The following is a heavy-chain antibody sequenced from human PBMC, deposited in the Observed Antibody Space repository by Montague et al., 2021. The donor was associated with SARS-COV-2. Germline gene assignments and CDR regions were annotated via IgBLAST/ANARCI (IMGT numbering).Heavy chain of an antibody. CDR2: INHSGST. CDR1: GGSITNNIDY. CDR3: TREGYQVLWSDYYYYGMDV. J-gene: IGHJ6*02. Sequence: SETLSLTCTVSGGSITNNIDYWAWIRQPPGKGLEWIGEINHSGSTNYNPSLKSRVTISVDTSKNQFSLKLSSVTAADTAVYYCTREGYQVLWSDYYYYGMDVWGRGTTVTVSS. D-gene: IGHD2-2*01. V-gene: IGHV4-39*07.